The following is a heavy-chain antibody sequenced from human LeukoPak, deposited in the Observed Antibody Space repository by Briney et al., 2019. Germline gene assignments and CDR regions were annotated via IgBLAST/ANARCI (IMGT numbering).Heavy chain of an antibody. Sequence: SETLSLTCTVSGGSISSYYWSWIRQPPGKGLEWIGYIYYSGSTNYNPSLKSRVTISVDTSKNQSSLKLSSVTAADTAVYYCARDCSSTSSNGMDVWGQGTTVTVSS. D-gene: IGHD2-2*01. CDR2: IYYSGST. J-gene: IGHJ6*02. V-gene: IGHV4-59*01. CDR3: ARDCSSTSSNGMDV. CDR1: GGSISSYY.